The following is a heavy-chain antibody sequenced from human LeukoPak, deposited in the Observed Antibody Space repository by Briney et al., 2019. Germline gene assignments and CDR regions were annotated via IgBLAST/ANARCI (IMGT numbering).Heavy chain of an antibody. CDR1: GGSFSGYY. CDR3: ARVHPGRYYYMDV. Sequence: SETLSLTCAVYGGSFSGYYWSWIRQPPGKGLEWIGEINHSGSTNYNPSLKSRVTISVDTSKNQFSLQLNSVTPEDTAVYYCARVHPGRYYYMDVWGKGTTVTISS. J-gene: IGHJ6*03. V-gene: IGHV4-34*01. CDR2: INHSGST.